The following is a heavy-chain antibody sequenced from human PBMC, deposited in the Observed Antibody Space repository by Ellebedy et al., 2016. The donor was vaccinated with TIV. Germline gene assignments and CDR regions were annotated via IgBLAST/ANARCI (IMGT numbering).Heavy chain of an antibody. CDR3: ARQNVELLTVEDYYYYMDV. CDR1: GGSISSYY. CDR2: IYYSGST. V-gene: IGHV4-59*08. J-gene: IGHJ6*03. Sequence: SETLSLTCTVSGGSISSYYWSWIRQPPGKGLEWIGYIYYSGSTNYNPSLKSRVTISVDTSKNQFSLRLSSVTAADTAVYYCARQNVELLTVEDYYYYMDVWGKGTTVTVSS. D-gene: IGHD2-15*01.